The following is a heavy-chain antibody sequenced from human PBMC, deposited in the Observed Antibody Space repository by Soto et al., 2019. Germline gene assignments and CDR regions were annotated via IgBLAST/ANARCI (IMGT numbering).Heavy chain of an antibody. CDR3: AHRHCTQPVRGVINWFDP. CDR2: IYWDDDK. CDR1: GFSLSTSGVG. D-gene: IGHD3-10*01. V-gene: IGHV2-5*02. Sequence: QITLKESGPTLVKPTQTLTLTCTFSGFSLSTSGVGVGWIRQPPGKALEWLALIYWDDDKRYSSSLKSRLTITKDTPKNQVVLTMTNMDPVDTATYYCAHRHCTQPVRGVINWFDPCGQGTLVTVSS. J-gene: IGHJ5*02.